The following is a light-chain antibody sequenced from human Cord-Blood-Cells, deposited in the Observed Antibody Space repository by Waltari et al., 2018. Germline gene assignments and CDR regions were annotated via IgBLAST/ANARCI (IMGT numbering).Light chain of an antibody. CDR3: QQRSNWPT. V-gene: IGKV3-11*01. Sequence: EIVLTQSPATLSLSPGERATLSCRASQSVSSYLAWYQQKPGQAPRLLIYDASSRATVIPARFSGSWSGTDFTLTSSSLEPEDFAVYYCQQRSNWPTFGQGTKLEIK. J-gene: IGKJ2*01. CDR1: QSVSSY. CDR2: DAS.